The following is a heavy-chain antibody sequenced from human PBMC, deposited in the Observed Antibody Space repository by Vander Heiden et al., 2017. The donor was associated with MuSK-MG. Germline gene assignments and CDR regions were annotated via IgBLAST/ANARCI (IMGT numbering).Heavy chain of an antibody. J-gene: IGHJ4*02. CDR2: ITGDGSRT. V-gene: IGHV3-23*01. CDR1: GFTFSRYA. D-gene: IGHD3-3*01. CDR3: ARVTVTTIGVADF. Sequence: MQVLESGGGLVQPGGSLRLSCTASGFTFSRYAMTWFRQAPGKGLEWVAGITGDGSRTFYAESVKGRFTSSSDKSENSLHLQLNNVRDDDTAVYYCARVTVTTIGVADFWGQGILVTVSS.